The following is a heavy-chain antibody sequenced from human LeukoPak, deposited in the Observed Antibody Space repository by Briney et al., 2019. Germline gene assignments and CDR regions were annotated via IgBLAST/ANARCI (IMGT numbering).Heavy chain of an antibody. CDR3: ARGSAGGYSYGTFDY. D-gene: IGHD5-18*01. J-gene: IGHJ4*02. Sequence: GGSLRLSCAASGFTFSSYSMNWVRQAPGKGLEWVSVIYSGGSTYYADSVKGRFTISRDNSKNTLYLQMNSLRAEDTAVYYCARGSAGGYSYGTFDYWGQGTLVTVSS. CDR2: IYSGGST. V-gene: IGHV3-53*01. CDR1: GFTFSSYS.